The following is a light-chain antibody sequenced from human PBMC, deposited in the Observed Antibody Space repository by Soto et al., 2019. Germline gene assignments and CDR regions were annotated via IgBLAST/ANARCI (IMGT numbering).Light chain of an antibody. V-gene: IGLV2-8*01. Sequence: QAALTQPPAASGSSGQSDNISCTSTRSDVGAYIYVSWYQQHPGKARKLMISEVSRRPSGVPERFSGSKSGNTASLTVSGLQADDEAHYYCSSYAGSNNVVLGTGTMVTVL. CDR1: RSDVGAYIY. CDR2: EVS. CDR3: SSYAGSNNVV. J-gene: IGLJ1*01.